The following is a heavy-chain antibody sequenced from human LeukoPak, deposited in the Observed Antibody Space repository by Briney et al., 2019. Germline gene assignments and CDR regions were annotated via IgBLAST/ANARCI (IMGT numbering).Heavy chain of an antibody. CDR2: IWYDGTNK. CDR3: ARSRNYYDSSGYDY. CDR1: GFTFSCYG. Sequence: GGPLRLCCAASGFTFSCYGMQWVRQAPGKGLEWVAVIWYDGTNKYYADSVKRRFTISRDNSMTTVYLETNSLRAEDTAVYYCARSRNYYDSSGYDYWGQGTLVTVSS. V-gene: IGHV3-33*01. D-gene: IGHD3-22*01. J-gene: IGHJ4*02.